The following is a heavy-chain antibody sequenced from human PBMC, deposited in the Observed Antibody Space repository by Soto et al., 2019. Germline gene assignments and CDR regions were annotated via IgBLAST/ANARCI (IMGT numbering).Heavy chain of an antibody. V-gene: IGHV3-23*01. CDR1: GFTFRSYT. D-gene: IGHD6-19*01. CDR2: ISGRSGST. Sequence: GGSLRLSCAASGFTFRSYTMSWVRQAPGKGLEWVSSISGRSGSTYYADSVKGRFTISRDNSKNTLYLQMNSLRAEDTAVYYCAKGEAVAGIFVDYWGQGTLVTVS. J-gene: IGHJ4*02. CDR3: AKGEAVAGIFVDY.